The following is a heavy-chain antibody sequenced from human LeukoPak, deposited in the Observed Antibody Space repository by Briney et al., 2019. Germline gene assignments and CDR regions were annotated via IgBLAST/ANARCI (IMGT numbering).Heavy chain of an antibody. CDR3: AEGQLWLG. J-gene: IGHJ4*02. CDR1: GFTFSSYE. Sequence: GGSLRLSCAASGFTFSSYEMNWVRQAPGKGLEWGSYISSSGSNIYYADSVKGRFTISRDNAKNSLYLQMNSLRAEDTAVYYCAEGQLWLGWGQGTLVTVSS. D-gene: IGHD5-18*01. CDR2: ISSSGSNI. V-gene: IGHV3-48*03.